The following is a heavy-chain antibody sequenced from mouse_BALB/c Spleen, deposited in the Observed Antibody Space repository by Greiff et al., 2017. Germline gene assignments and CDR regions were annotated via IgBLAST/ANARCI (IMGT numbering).Heavy chain of an antibody. Sequence: EVKLVESGGGLVQPGGSLRLSCATSGFTFTDYYMSWVRQPPGKALEWLGFIRNKANGYTTEYSASVKGRFTISRDNSQSILYLQMNTLRAEDSATYDCARGGRDGGWYFDYWGQGTTLTVSS. CDR1: GFTFTDYY. D-gene: IGHD3-3*01. CDR2: IRNKANGYTT. CDR3: ARGGRDGGWYFDY. V-gene: IGHV7-3*02. J-gene: IGHJ2*01.